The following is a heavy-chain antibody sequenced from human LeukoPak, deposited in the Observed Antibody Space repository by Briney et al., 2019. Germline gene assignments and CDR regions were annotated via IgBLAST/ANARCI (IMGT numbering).Heavy chain of an antibody. CDR1: GGSISSGSYY. V-gene: IGHV4-61*02. D-gene: IGHD3-16*01. CDR3: ARGRDYDLLDY. J-gene: IGHJ4*02. CDR2: IYTSGST. Sequence: PSQTLSLTCTVSGGSISSGSYYWSWIRQPAGKGLEWIGRIYTSGSTNYNPSLKSRVTISVDTSKNQFSLKLSSVTAADTAVYHCARGRDYDLLDYWGQGTLVTVSS.